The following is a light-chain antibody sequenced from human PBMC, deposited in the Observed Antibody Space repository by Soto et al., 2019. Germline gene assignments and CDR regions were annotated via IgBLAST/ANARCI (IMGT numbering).Light chain of an antibody. CDR3: QQYHNWWT. J-gene: IGKJ1*01. Sequence: EIVMTQSPATLSVSPGERATLSCRASQSVSSNLAWYQQKPVQAPRLLIYGTSTRATGIPARFSGSGSGTEFTLTISRLQSEDFAVYYCQQYHNWWTFGQGTKVEIK. CDR2: GTS. CDR1: QSVSSN. V-gene: IGKV3-15*01.